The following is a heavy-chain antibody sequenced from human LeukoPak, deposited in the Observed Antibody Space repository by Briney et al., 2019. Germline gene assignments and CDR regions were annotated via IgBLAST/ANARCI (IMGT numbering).Heavy chain of an antibody. CDR3: ARNYDVRDAFDM. V-gene: IGHV3-74*01. J-gene: IGHJ3*02. CDR1: VFTFSSYW. CDR2: INSDGSST. D-gene: IGHD3-22*01. Sequence: GGSLRLSCAASVFTFSSYWMHWVRQVPGKGLLWVSRINSDGSSTTYADSVEGRFTISRDNAKNTLYLQMNSLRAEDAAVYYCARNYDVRDAFDMWGQGTMVTVSS.